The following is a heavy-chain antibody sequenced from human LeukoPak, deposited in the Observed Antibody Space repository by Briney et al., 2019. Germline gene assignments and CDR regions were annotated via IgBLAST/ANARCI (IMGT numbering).Heavy chain of an antibody. CDR1: GFTFSSYA. CDR2: IWYDGSNK. Sequence: GGSLRLSCAASGFTFSSYAMSWVRQAPGKGLEWVAVIWYDGSNKYYADSVKGRFTISRDNSKNTLYLQMNSLRADDTAVYYCARYAAGFDYWGQGTLVTVSS. J-gene: IGHJ4*02. D-gene: IGHD6-13*01. V-gene: IGHV3-33*08. CDR3: ARYAAGFDY.